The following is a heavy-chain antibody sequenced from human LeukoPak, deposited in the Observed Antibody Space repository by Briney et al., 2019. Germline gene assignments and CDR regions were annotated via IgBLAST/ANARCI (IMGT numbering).Heavy chain of an antibody. CDR3: ARSTDFWSGFFDY. CDR2: INHSGST. D-gene: IGHD3-3*01. V-gene: IGHV4-34*01. J-gene: IGHJ4*02. CDR1: GGSFSGYY. Sequence: PSETLSLTCAVYGGSFSGYYWSWIRQPPGKGLEWIGEINHSGSTNYNPSLKSRVTISVDTSKNQFSLNLNSVTAADTAAYYCARSTDFWSGFFDYWGQGNLVTVSS.